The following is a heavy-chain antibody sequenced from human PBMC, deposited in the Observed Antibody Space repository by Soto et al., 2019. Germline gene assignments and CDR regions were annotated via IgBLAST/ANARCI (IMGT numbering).Heavy chain of an antibody. Sequence: SETLSLTCAVYGGSFSGYYWSWIRQPPGKGLEWIGEINHSGSTNYNPSLKSRVTIPVDTSKNQFSLKLSSVTAADTAVYYCARGPISRSRSGRITMVRGVMNFDYWGQGTLVTVSS. CDR1: GGSFSGYY. D-gene: IGHD3-10*01. CDR3: ARGPISRSRSGRITMVRGVMNFDY. V-gene: IGHV4-34*01. CDR2: INHSGST. J-gene: IGHJ4*02.